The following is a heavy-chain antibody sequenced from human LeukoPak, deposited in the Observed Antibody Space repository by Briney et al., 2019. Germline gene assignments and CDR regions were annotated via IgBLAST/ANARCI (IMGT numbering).Heavy chain of an antibody. D-gene: IGHD6-19*01. Sequence: PGGSLRLSCAASGFTFSNAWMNWVRQAPGKGLEWVSSISSSSSYIYYADSVKGRFTISRDNAKNSLYLQMNSLRAEDTAVYYCAIWSSTYSSGWYFDYWGQGTLVTVSS. CDR2: ISSSSSYI. CDR3: AIWSSTYSSGWYFDY. J-gene: IGHJ4*02. V-gene: IGHV3-21*01. CDR1: GFTFSNAW.